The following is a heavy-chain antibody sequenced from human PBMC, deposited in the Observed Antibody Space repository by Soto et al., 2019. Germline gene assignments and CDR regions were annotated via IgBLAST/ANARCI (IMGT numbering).Heavy chain of an antibody. CDR3: ARDRQVPYGYGMDV. J-gene: IGHJ6*02. V-gene: IGHV3-33*01. CDR2: IWFDGSKK. Sequence: QMQLVESGGGVVQPGRSLRLSCAASGFTFRSYGIHWVRQAPGKGLEWVALIWFDGSKKYYVYSVKGRFAVSRDNSKNTLYLQMNTLRVEDTAVYYCARDRQVPYGYGMDVWGQGTTVTVSS. CDR1: GFTFRSYG. D-gene: IGHD2-2*01.